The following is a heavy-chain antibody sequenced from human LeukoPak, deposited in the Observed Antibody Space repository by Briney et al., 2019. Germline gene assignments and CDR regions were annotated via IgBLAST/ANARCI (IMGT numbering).Heavy chain of an antibody. CDR3: AKGSRRAVAGTPRNFDY. J-gene: IGHJ4*02. CDR1: GSTFGDYA. V-gene: IGHV3-9*01. Sequence: SLRLSCAASGSTFGDYAMHWVRQAPGKGLGRVSVIRWNSGSIGDADSVKGRFTISRDNDKNSLYLQMNSLRAEDTALYYCAKGSRRAVAGTPRNFDYWGQGTLVSVSS. CDR2: IRWNSGSI. D-gene: IGHD6-19*01.